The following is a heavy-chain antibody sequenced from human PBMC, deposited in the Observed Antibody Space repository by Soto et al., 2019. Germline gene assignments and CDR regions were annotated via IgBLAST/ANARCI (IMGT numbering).Heavy chain of an antibody. J-gene: IGHJ4*02. CDR2: IRTGGGST. V-gene: IGHV3-74*01. CDR3: ARDQDTYGQAVFDS. CDR1: GFTFSSYA. D-gene: IGHD2-15*01. Sequence: GGSLRLSCAASGFTFSSYAMSWVRQAPGKGLVWVSRIRTGGGSTSYADSVKGRFTISRDNAKNTLYLQMNSLRAEDTAMYYCARDQDTYGQAVFDSWGQGTLVTVSS.